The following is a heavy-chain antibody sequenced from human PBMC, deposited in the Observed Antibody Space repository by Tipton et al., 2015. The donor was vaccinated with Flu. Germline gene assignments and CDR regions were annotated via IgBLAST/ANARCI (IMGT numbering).Heavy chain of an antibody. Sequence: SLRLSCAASGFAFSGYGMHWVRQAPGKGLEWVAFIRHDESDKYYSDSVKGRFTISRDNSKDALYLLITSLRAEDTAVYYCATGTGYYYDSWGQGTLVTVSS. V-gene: IGHV3-30*02. CDR1: GFAFSGYG. D-gene: IGHD3-22*01. CDR3: ATGTGYYYDS. J-gene: IGHJ5*02. CDR2: IRHDESDK.